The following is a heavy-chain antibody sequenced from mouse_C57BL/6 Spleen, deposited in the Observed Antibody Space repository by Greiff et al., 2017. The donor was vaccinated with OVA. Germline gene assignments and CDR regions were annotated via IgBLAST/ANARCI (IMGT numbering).Heavy chain of an antibody. D-gene: IGHD1-1*01. V-gene: IGHV5-4*01. CDR2: ISDGGSYT. CDR3: ARVGDYYGSNWYFDV. CDR1: GFTFSSYA. Sequence: DVQLVESGGGLVKPGGSLKLSCAASGFTFSSYAMSWVRQTPEKRLEWVATISDGGSYTYYPDNVKGRFTISRDNAKNNLYLQMSHLKSEDTAMYYCARVGDYYGSNWYFDVWGTGTTVTVSS. J-gene: IGHJ1*03.